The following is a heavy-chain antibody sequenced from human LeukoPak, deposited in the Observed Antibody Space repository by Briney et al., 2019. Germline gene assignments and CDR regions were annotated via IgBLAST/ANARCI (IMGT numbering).Heavy chain of an antibody. CDR1: GGSISSYY. CDR2: IYYSGST. V-gene: IGHV4-59*01. J-gene: IGHJ5*02. D-gene: IGHD6-13*01. CDR3: ARVPRIEAGATGDWFDP. Sequence: SETLSLTCTVSGGSISSYYWSWIRQPPGKGLEWIGFIYYSGSTNYNPSLKSRDTISVDTSKNQFFLNLRSVTAADTAVYYCARVPRIEAGATGDWFDPWGQGTVVTVSS.